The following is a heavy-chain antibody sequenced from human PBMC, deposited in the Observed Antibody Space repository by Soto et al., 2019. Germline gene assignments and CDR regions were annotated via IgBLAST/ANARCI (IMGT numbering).Heavy chain of an antibody. D-gene: IGHD7-27*01. CDR3: AKDRGTGDYGVNAVDI. J-gene: IGHJ3*02. CDR2: ISGRGENT. Sequence: EVQLLESGGGLVQPGGSLRLSCAASGFTFSVFAMSWVHQAPGKGLELVSTISGRGENTYYADSVKGRFTISRDNSKNTLNLQMNSLRGEDTAVYYCAKDRGTGDYGVNAVDIWGQGTMVTVAS. V-gene: IGHV3-23*01. CDR1: GFTFSVFA.